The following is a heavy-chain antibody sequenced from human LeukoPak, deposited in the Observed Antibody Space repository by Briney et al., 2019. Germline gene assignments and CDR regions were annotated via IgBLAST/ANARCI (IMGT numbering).Heavy chain of an antibody. D-gene: IGHD3-22*01. CDR2: IYHSGST. J-gene: IGHJ3*02. Sequence: SETLSLTCTVSGYSISSGYYWGWIRQPPGKGLEWFRSIYHSGSTYYNPSLKSRVTISVDTSKNQFSLKLSSVTAADTAVYYCARGSAYYYDSRGAFDIWAQGTMVTVSS. V-gene: IGHV4-38-2*02. CDR1: GYSISSGYY. CDR3: ARGSAYYYDSRGAFDI.